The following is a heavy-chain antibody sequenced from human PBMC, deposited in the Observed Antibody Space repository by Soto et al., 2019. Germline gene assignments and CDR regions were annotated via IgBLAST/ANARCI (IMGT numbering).Heavy chain of an antibody. Sequence: QVQLVQSGAEVKKPGSSVKVSCKASGGTFSSYAISWVRQAPGQGLEWMGGIIPIFGTANYAQKFQGRVTITAEKSTSTAYMELSSRRSEDTAVDYCGRGASDYDSSGYHVFQHWGQGTLVTVSS. CDR3: GRGASDYDSSGYHVFQH. CDR1: GGTFSSYA. D-gene: IGHD3-22*01. V-gene: IGHV1-69*06. CDR2: IIPIFGTA. J-gene: IGHJ1*01.